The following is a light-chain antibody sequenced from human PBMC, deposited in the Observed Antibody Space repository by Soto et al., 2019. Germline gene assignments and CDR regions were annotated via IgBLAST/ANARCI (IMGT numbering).Light chain of an antibody. V-gene: IGLV1-44*01. J-gene: IGLJ3*02. CDR2: FDN. Sequence: QSVLTQPPSASGTPGQRVTISCSGSSSNIGSHTVNWYQQLPGTAPKGLIYFDNQRPSGVPDRFSGSKSGTSASLAISGPQSEDEADYYCAAWDDSLSGWMFGGGTQLTVL. CDR3: AAWDDSLSGWM. CDR1: SSNIGSHT.